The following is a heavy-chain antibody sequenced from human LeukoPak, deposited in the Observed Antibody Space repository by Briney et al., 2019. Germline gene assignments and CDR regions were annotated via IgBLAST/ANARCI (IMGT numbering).Heavy chain of an antibody. CDR2: ISGSGGST. Sequence: PGGSLRLSCAASGFTISSYAMSWVRQAPGKGLEWVSAISGSGGSTYYADSVKGRFTISRDNSKNTLYLQMNSLRAEDTAVYYCAKDSFSAVALYYYWGQGTLVTVSS. D-gene: IGHD6-19*01. V-gene: IGHV3-23*01. J-gene: IGHJ4*02. CDR3: AKDSFSAVALYYY. CDR1: GFTISSYA.